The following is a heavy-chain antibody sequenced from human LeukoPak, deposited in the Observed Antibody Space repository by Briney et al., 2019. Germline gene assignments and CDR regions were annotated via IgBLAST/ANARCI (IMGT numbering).Heavy chain of an antibody. Sequence: SETLSLTCTVSGGSISGNYYWSWIRQPAGKGLEWIGRIYARGNTNYNPSLKSRVTISVDTSKNQFSLKLSSVTAADTAVYYCARGRTSYYDSSGYYRYFDYWGQGTLVTVSS. CDR3: ARGRTSYYDSSGYYRYFDY. D-gene: IGHD3-22*01. J-gene: IGHJ4*02. V-gene: IGHV4-4*07. CDR2: IYARGNT. CDR1: GGSISGNYY.